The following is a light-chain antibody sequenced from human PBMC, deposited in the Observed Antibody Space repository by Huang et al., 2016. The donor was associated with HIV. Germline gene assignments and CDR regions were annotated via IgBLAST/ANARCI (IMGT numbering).Light chain of an antibody. CDR3: QQYFSTPRT. Sequence: DIQMTQSPSSMSASVGDKFSITCRASQAISNSLVWYQQQAGKAPKLLLYGASRLESGVSSRFRGSGSWTDYTLTISSLQPEDFATYYCQQYFSTPRTFGQGTKVEIK. V-gene: IGKV1-NL1*01. J-gene: IGKJ1*01. CDR2: GAS. CDR1: QAISNS.